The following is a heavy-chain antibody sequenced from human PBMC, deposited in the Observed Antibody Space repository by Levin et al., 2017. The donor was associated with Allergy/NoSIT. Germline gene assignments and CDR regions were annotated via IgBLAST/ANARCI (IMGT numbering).Heavy chain of an antibody. V-gene: IGHV4-59*08. CDR1: GGSISSYY. CDR2: IYYSGST. CDR3: ARGSHYYDYYMDV. J-gene: IGHJ6*03. Sequence: SETLSLTCTVSGGSISSYYWSWIRQPPGKGLEWIGYIYYSGSTNYNPSLKSRVTISVDTSKNQFSLKLSSVTAADTAVYYCARGSHYYDYYMDVWGKGTTVTVSS.